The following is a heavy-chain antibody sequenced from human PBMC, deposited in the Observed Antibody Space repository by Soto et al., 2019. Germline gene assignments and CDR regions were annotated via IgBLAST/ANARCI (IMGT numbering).Heavy chain of an antibody. CDR2: INAGNGNT. Sequence: ASVKVSCKASGYTFTSYAMHWVRQAPGQRLEWMGWINAGNGNTKYSQKFQGRVTITRDTSASTAYMELSSLRSEDTAVHYCARDPGYSYGYNWGQGTLVTVSS. D-gene: IGHD5-18*01. CDR3: ARDPGYSYGYN. CDR1: GYTFTSYA. J-gene: IGHJ4*02. V-gene: IGHV1-3*01.